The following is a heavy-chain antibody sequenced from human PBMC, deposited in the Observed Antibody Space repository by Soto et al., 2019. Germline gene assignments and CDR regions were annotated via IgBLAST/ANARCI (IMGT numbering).Heavy chain of an antibody. J-gene: IGHJ6*02. CDR2: IIPIFGTA. D-gene: IGHD3-3*01. CDR1: GGTFSSYA. Sequence: VASVKVSCKASGGTFSSYAISWVRQAPGQGLEWMGGIIPIFGTANYAQKFQGRVTITADESTSTAYMELSSLRSEDTAVYYCARDEPIFGVAPPYYYYGMDVWGQGTTVTVSS. V-gene: IGHV1-69*13. CDR3: ARDEPIFGVAPPYYYYGMDV.